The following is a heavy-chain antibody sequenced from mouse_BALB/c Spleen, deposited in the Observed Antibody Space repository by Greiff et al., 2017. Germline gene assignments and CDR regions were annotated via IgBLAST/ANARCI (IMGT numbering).Heavy chain of an antibody. J-gene: IGHJ3*01. CDR1: GYSITSGYY. D-gene: IGHD2-4*01. CDR3: ARADYDWFAY. CDR2: ISYDGSN. V-gene: IGHV3-6*02. Sequence: ESGPGLVKPSQSLSLTCSVTGYSITSGYYWNRIRQFPGNKLEWMGYISYDGSNNYNPSLKNRISITRDTSKNQFFLKLNSVTTEDTATYYCARADYDWFAYWGQGTLVTVSA.